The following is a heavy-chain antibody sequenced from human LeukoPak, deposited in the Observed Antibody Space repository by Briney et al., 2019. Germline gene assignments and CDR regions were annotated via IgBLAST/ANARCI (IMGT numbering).Heavy chain of an antibody. J-gene: IGHJ3*02. CDR2: ISSSSSYI. D-gene: IGHD5-18*01. CDR3: ARVRIQLFDAFDI. CDR1: GFTFSSYS. Sequence: GGSLRLSCEASGFTFSSYSMNWVRQAPGKGLEWVSSISSSSSYIYYADSVKGRFTISRDNAKNSLYLQMNSLRAEDTAVYYCARVRIQLFDAFDIWGQGTMVTVSS. V-gene: IGHV3-21*01.